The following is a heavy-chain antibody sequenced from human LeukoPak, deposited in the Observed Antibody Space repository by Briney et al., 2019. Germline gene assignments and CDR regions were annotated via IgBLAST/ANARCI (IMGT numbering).Heavy chain of an antibody. CDR1: GVTLSNYA. D-gene: IGHD4-17*01. J-gene: IGHJ4*02. Sequence: GGSLRLSCTASGVTLSNYAMHWVRRPPGRGLEWVAVISFDGTNKYYGDSVEGRFSVSRDNSKNTLYLQMNSLRPDDTAMYCCATDYGDYEPIDYWGQGTLVTVSS. CDR2: ISFDGTNK. V-gene: IGHV3-30*04. CDR3: ATDYGDYEPIDY.